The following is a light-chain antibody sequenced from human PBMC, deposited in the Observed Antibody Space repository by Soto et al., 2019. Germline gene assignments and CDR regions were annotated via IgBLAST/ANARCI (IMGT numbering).Light chain of an antibody. Sequence: QSALTQPASVSGSPGQSITISCTGTSSDVGGYNYVSWYQQDPGKAPKLMIYEVSNRPSGVSNRFSGSKSGNTASLTISGLQAEDEADYYCSSYTSSSPYVFGTGTKGTVL. J-gene: IGLJ1*01. CDR1: SSDVGGYNY. V-gene: IGLV2-14*01. CDR3: SSYTSSSPYV. CDR2: EVS.